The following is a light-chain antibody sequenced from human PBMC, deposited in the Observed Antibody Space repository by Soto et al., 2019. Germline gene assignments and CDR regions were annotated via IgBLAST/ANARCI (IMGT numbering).Light chain of an antibody. V-gene: IGKV3-20*01. CDR3: QQFGTSPA. Sequence: EIVLTQSPGTLSLSPGERAILSCRASQRVGSSSLAWYQQRPGQAPRLLIYGVSTRATGIPDRFSGSGSGTDFTLTISRLESEDFAVYFLQQFGTSPAFGGGTKVEIK. J-gene: IGKJ4*01. CDR1: QRVGSSS. CDR2: GVS.